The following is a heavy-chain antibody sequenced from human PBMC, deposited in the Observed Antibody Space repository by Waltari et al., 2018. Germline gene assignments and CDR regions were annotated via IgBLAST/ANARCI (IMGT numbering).Heavy chain of an antibody. CDR2: ASFDGSTT. Sequence: QVQLVESGGGVVQTGMSLRMSCAASGFSPSHFGMQWVRQAPGKGLEWVALASFDGSTTYYADSVRGRFTISRDNSKNTLYLDINTLRVDDTAIYYCAKDAFGNTYLDHWGQGTLVTVSS. D-gene: IGHD3-10*01. CDR1: GFSPSHFG. CDR3: AKDAFGNTYLDH. V-gene: IGHV3-30*18. J-gene: IGHJ5*02.